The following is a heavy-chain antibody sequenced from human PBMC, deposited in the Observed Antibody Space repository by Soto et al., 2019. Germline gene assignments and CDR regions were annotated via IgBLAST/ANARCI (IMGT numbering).Heavy chain of an antibody. CDR2: ISYDGSNK. J-gene: IGHJ4*02. CDR1: GFTFSSYG. Sequence: QVQLVESGGVVVQPGRSLRLSCAASGFTFSSYGMHWVRQAPGKGLEWVAVISYDGSNKYYADSVKGRFTISRDNSKNTLYLQMNSLRAEDTAVYYCAKGRVGGYCSGGSCYSSRLYWGQGTLVTVSS. V-gene: IGHV3-30*18. D-gene: IGHD2-15*01. CDR3: AKGRVGGYCSGGSCYSSRLY.